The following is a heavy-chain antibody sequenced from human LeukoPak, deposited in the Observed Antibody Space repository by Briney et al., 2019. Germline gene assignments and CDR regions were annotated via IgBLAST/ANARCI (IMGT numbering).Heavy chain of an antibody. V-gene: IGHV3-21*01. CDR2: ISSSSSYI. Sequence: GGSLRLSCAASGFTFSSYSMNWVRQAPGKGLEWVSSISSSSSYIYYADSVKGRFTISRDNAKNSLYLQMNSLRAEDTAVYYCARDSRVAGPFDYWDQGTLVTVSS. CDR1: GFTFSSYS. J-gene: IGHJ4*02. CDR3: ARDSRVAGPFDY. D-gene: IGHD6-19*01.